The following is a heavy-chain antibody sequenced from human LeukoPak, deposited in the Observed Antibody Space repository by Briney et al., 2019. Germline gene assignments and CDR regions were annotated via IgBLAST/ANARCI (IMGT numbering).Heavy chain of an antibody. V-gene: IGHV3-13*01. CDR2: IGTAGDT. J-gene: IGHJ4*02. CDR1: GFTFSSYD. Sequence: GGSLRLSCAASGFTFSSYDMHWVRQATGKGLEWVSAIGTAGDTYYPGSVKGRFTISRENAKNSLYLQMNSLRAGDTAVYYCARGLASGYPPIPFDYWGQGTPVTVSS. CDR3: ARGLASGYPPIPFDY. D-gene: IGHD3-3*01.